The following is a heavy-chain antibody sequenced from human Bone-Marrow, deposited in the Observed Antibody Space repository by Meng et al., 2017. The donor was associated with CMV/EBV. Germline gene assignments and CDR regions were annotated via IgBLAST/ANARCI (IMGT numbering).Heavy chain of an antibody. CDR3: AGGYCSGGSCYILDD. J-gene: IGHJ4*02. Sequence: ESLKISCTVSGGSISSSSYYWGWIRQPPGKGLEWIGSIYYSGSTYYNPSLKSRVTISVDTSKNQFSLKLSSVTAADTAVYYCAGGYCSGGSCYILDDWAQGTLVTVPS. D-gene: IGHD2-15*01. V-gene: IGHV4-39*07. CDR1: GGSISSSSYY. CDR2: IYYSGST.